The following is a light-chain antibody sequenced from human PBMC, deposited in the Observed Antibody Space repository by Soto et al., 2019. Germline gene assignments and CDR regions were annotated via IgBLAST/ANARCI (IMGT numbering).Light chain of an antibody. Sequence: QTVVTQEPSLTVSPGGTVTLTCGSSTGTVTSGHYPYWFQQKPGQAPRTLIYDTNNKHSWTPARFSGSLLGGKAALTLSGAQPEDEAEYYCLLSYSGSCVFGGGTKLTVL. V-gene: IGLV7-46*01. CDR1: TGTVTSGHY. CDR3: LLSYSGSCV. CDR2: DTN. J-gene: IGLJ3*02.